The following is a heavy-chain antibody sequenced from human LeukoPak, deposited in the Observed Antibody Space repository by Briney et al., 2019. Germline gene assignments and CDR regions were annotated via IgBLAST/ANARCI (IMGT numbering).Heavy chain of an antibody. D-gene: IGHD3/OR15-3a*01. CDR3: ASGRHDFLH. J-gene: IGHJ4*02. Sequence: PGGSLRLSCAASGFVFSTYWMTWVRQAPGKGLEWVANINLDGTEEHYEDSSLKGRFTISRDNTKNSLYLQMNSLRVEDTAVYYCASGRHDFLHWGQGTLVTVSS. CDR2: INLDGTEE. V-gene: IGHV3-7*01. CDR1: GFVFSTYW.